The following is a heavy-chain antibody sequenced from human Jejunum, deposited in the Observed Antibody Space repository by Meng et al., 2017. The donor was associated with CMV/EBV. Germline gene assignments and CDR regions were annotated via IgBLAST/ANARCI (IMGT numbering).Heavy chain of an antibody. Sequence: FNVSSNYMSWVRQTPGKGLEWVSVLYSGGITYYADSVKGRFTISRDNSKNTLYLQMNSLRAEDTAVYYCAREHFISSYYYYAMDVWGQGTTVTVSS. J-gene: IGHJ6*02. CDR2: LYSGGIT. CDR1: FNVSSNY. V-gene: IGHV3-66*02. D-gene: IGHD6-6*01. CDR3: AREHFISSYYYYAMDV.